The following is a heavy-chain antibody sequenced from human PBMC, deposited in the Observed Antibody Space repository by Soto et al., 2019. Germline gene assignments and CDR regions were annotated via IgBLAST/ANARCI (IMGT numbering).Heavy chain of an antibody. V-gene: IGHV6-1*01. CDR2: TYYRSKWFN. CDR3: AADATAWQQMVPSDY. CDR1: GDSVSSNSAA. Sequence: SQTLSLTCAISGDSVSSNSAAWNWIRQSPSRGLEWLGRTYYRSKWFNNYALSVKSRITINPDTSKNQFSLQLNSVTSEDTAIYYCAADATAWQQMVPSDYWGQGTLVTVSS. J-gene: IGHJ4*02. D-gene: IGHD2-8*01.